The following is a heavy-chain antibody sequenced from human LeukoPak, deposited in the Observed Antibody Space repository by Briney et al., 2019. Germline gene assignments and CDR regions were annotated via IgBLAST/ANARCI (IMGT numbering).Heavy chain of an antibody. Sequence: QPGGSLRLSCAASGFTFSTYWMHWVRQAPGKGLVWVSRLSPDGSSSIYADSVKGRFTVSRDNAKNTLCLQMNSLRADDTAVYYCTRSPSLGGSYWGFDYWGQGTLLTVSS. V-gene: IGHV3-74*01. J-gene: IGHJ4*02. CDR2: LSPDGSSS. D-gene: IGHD1-26*01. CDR3: TRSPSLGGSYWGFDY. CDR1: GFTFSTYW.